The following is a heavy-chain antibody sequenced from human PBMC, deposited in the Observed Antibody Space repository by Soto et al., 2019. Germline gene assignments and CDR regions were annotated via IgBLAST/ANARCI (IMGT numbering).Heavy chain of an antibody. CDR2: IDYSEST. CDR3: GRNQPYHYGMDV. J-gene: IGHJ6*01. CDR1: AGSITNTDYY. D-gene: IGHD2-2*01. Sequence: SETLSLTCSVSAGSITNTDYYCNCIRQSPGKCLEWIRSIDYSESTYKNLSAKSRIMISADAPKKLFSLKLTTLTAADTALSFSGRNQPYHYGMDVWPQGTTDTVS. V-gene: IGHV4-30-4*01.